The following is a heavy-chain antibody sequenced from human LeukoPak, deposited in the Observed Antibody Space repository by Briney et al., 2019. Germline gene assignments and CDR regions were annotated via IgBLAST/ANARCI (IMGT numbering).Heavy chain of an antibody. CDR3: ARGRQGAKTRYFDL. D-gene: IGHD1-26*01. V-gene: IGHV3-64*01. Sequence: GGSLRLSCAASGIIFSNYAMRWVRQGPGKGLECISTISSDGGSTYYANSVKGRFTISRDNSKNTLYLQMGSLRAEDMAVYYCARGRQGAKTRYFDLWGRGTRVTVSS. CDR1: GIIFSNYA. CDR2: ISSDGGST. J-gene: IGHJ2*01.